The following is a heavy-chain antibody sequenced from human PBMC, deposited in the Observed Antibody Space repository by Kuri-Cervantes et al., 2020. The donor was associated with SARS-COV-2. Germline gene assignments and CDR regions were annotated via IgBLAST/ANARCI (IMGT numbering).Heavy chain of an antibody. CDR3: DPWDY. CDR2: ISGSGDNT. V-gene: IGHV3-23*01. J-gene: IGHJ4*02. Sequence: GESLKISCAVSGFTFSSFSMNWVRQAPGKGLEWVSGISGSGDNTYYADSVKGRFTISRDNSKKTLYLQMNSMRVEDTALYYCDPWDYWGQGILVTVSS. CDR1: GFTFSSFS.